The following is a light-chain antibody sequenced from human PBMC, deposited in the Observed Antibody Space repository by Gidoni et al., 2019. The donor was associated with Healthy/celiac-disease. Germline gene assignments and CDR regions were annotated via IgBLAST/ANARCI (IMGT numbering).Light chain of an antibody. CDR3: NSRDSSGNHPVV. J-gene: IGLJ2*01. V-gene: IGLV3-19*01. Sequence: SSELTQDPAVSVAVGQTVRITCQGDSLRSYYASWYQQKPGQAPVLVIYGTNNRPSGIPDRFSGSSSGNTASLTITGAQAEDEADYYCNSRDSSGNHPVVFGGGTKLTVL. CDR1: SLRSYY. CDR2: GTN.